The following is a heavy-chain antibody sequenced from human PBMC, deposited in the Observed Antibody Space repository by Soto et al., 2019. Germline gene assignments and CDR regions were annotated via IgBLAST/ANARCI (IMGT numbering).Heavy chain of an antibody. CDR1: GNSFTTYY. Sequence: GASVQVSCKASGNSFTTYYMHWVRQAPGQGLEWMGIINPSGGRTTYAQKFQGRVTMTRDTSTSTFHMELSSLTSEDTAVYYCAGLYHYDSSGYYDYWGQGTLVTVS. CDR2: INPSGGRT. D-gene: IGHD3-22*01. CDR3: AGLYHYDSSGYYDY. J-gene: IGHJ4*02. V-gene: IGHV1-46*01.